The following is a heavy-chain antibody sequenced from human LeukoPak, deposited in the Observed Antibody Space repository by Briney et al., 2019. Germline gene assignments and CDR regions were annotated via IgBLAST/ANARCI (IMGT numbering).Heavy chain of an antibody. D-gene: IGHD3-22*01. CDR1: GGSISSSSYY. J-gene: IGHJ4*02. V-gene: IGHV4-39*07. CDR3: ARVRVTYYYDSSVRYFDY. CDR2: IYYSGST. Sequence: PSETLSLTCTVSGGSISSSSYYWGWIRQPPGKGLEWIGSIYYSGSTYYNPSLKSRVTISVDTSKNQLSLKLSSVTAADTAVYYCARVRVTYYYDSSVRYFDYWGQGTLVTVSS.